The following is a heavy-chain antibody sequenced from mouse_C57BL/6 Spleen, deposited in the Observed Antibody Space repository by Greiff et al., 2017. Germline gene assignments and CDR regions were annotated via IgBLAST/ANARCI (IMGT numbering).Heavy chain of an antibody. Sequence: QVQLKESGPGLVQPSQSLSITCPVSGFSLTSYGVHWVRQSPGKGLEWLGVIWSGGSTDYNAAFISRLSISKDNSKSQVFFKMNSLQADDTAIYYWARNSPDGYYYAMDYWGQGASVTVSS. CDR2: IWSGGST. J-gene: IGHJ4*01. V-gene: IGHV2-2*01. D-gene: IGHD2-3*01. CDR1: GFSLTSYG. CDR3: ARNSPDGYYYAMDY.